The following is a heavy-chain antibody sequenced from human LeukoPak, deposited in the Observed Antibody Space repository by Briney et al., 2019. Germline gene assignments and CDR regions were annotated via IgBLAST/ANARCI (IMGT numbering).Heavy chain of an antibody. CDR3: ANLRWGYLILYRTSDMYYYAMDV. CDR1: GFAFSSYG. CDR2: ISYDGNKK. D-gene: IGHD3-16*01. V-gene: IGHV3-30*18. J-gene: IGHJ6*02. Sequence: GGSLRLSCAASGFAFSSYGMHWVRQAPGKGVEWVSVISYDGNKKYYADSVKGRFILSRHNSKNTLHLQMHSVESEDTAIYLFANLRWGYLILYRTSDMYYYAMDVWAPGTAVCVFS.